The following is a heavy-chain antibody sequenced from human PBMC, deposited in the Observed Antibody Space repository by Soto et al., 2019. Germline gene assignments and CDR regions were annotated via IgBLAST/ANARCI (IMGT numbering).Heavy chain of an antibody. CDR2: IYYSGST. CDR1: GGSISNYY. CDR3: ARAVLPATAPFDY. V-gene: IGHV4-59*01. D-gene: IGHD2-2*01. Sequence: QVQLQESGPRLVKPSETLALTCIVSGGSISNYYWSWIRQPPGKGLEWIGYIYYSGSTNYNPYFQSRVTISVDKSKNQFSLKLSSVTAADTAVYYCARAVLPATAPFDYWGQGTLVTVSS. J-gene: IGHJ4*02.